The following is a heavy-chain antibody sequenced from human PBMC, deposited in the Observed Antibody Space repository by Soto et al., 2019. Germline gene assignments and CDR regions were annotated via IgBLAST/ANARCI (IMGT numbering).Heavy chain of an antibody. CDR2: INAGNGNT. V-gene: IGHV1-3*01. J-gene: IGHJ4*02. Sequence: ASVKVSCKASGYTFTSYAMHWVRQAPGQRLEWMGWINAGNGNTKYSQKFQGRVTITRDTSASTAYMELSSLRSEDTAVYYCVRSAYYYDSSGYFDYWGQGTLVTVSS. CDR3: VRSAYYYDSSGYFDY. CDR1: GYTFTSYA. D-gene: IGHD3-22*01.